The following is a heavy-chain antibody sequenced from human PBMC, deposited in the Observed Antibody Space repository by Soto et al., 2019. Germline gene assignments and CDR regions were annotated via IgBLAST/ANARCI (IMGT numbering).Heavy chain of an antibody. CDR2: IYYSGST. V-gene: IGHV4-59*01. CDR1: GGSISSYY. J-gene: IGHJ6*03. CDR3: ARGYSSSPTYYYYYMDV. D-gene: IGHD6-6*01. Sequence: PSETLSLTCTVSGGSISSYYWSWIRQPPGKGLEWIGYIYYSGSTNYNPSLKSRVTISVDTSKNQFSLKLSSVTAADTAVYYCARGYSSSPTYYYYYMDVWGKGTTVTV.